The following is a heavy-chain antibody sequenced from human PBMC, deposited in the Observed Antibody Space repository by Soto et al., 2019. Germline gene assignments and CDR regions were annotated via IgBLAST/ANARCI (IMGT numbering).Heavy chain of an antibody. Sequence: LSLTCAVNSGSFTAYYWTRIRQAPGKGLEWIGEINHSGSTNYNPSLKSRVTISVDTSRNQFSLKVNTVTAADTGVYYCARVRGGYYGVDVWGQGTTVTVSS. CDR2: INHSGST. CDR3: ARVRGGYYGVDV. V-gene: IGHV4-34*01. CDR1: SGSFTAYY. J-gene: IGHJ6*02.